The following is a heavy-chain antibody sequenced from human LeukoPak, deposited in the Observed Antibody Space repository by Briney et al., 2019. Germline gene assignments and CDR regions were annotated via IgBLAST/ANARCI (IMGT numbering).Heavy chain of an antibody. CDR1: GVTFNDYT. Sequence: SVKVSCKASGVTFNDYTLIWVRHAPGQGFEYVGGVIPLFGAGNDAQRFQGRVTVTADKSTNTVYMQLNSLTSDDTAVYYCVTSPSIAVAGLYYFDYWGQGTLVTVSS. D-gene: IGHD6-19*01. CDR2: VIPLFGAG. CDR3: VTSPSIAVAGLYYFDY. J-gene: IGHJ4*01. V-gene: IGHV1-69*06.